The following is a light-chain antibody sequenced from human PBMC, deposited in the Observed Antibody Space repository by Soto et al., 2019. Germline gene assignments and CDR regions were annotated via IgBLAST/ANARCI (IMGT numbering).Light chain of an antibody. CDR3: GADHGSGSSFV. V-gene: IGLV9-49*01. Sequence: QLVLTQPPSTSASLGSSVTLTCTLASFYSDYKVAWDQQRPGKAPRFVMRVGTGGIVGSKGDGIPDRCSVAGSGLNRYLTIKNIQEEDESDYHCGADHGSGSSFVFGGGTKVTVL. J-gene: IGLJ2*01. CDR2: VGTGGIVG. CDR1: SFYSDYK.